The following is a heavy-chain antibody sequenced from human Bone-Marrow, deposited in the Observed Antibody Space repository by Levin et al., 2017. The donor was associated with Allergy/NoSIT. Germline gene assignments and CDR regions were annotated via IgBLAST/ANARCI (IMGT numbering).Heavy chain of an antibody. CDR2: IYWDDDK. V-gene: IGHV2-5*02. Sequence: GSGPTLVKPTQTLTLTCTFSGFSLSTFGVGVGWIRQPPGKALEWLALIYWDDDKRYSPSLKSRLTITKDTSKNQVVLTMTNMNPMDTATYYCARLTYYYDSSGYYEVYFDYWGQGTLVTVSS. J-gene: IGHJ4*02. D-gene: IGHD3-22*01. CDR3: ARLTYYYDSSGYYEVYFDY. CDR1: GFSLSTFGVG.